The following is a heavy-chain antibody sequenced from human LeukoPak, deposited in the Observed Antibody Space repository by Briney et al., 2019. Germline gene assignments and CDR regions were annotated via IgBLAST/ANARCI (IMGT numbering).Heavy chain of an antibody. D-gene: IGHD6-19*01. Sequence: GGSLRLSCAASGFTFSSYSMNWVRQAPGKGLEWVSSISSSSSYIYYADSVKGRFTISRDNAKNSLYLQMNSLRAEDTAVYYCARGIAVAGGFDAFDIWGQGTMVTVSS. CDR1: GFTFSSYS. J-gene: IGHJ3*02. V-gene: IGHV3-21*01. CDR2: ISSSSSYI. CDR3: ARGIAVAGGFDAFDI.